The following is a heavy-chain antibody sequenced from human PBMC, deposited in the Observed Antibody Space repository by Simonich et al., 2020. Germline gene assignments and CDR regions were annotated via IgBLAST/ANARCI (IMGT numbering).Heavy chain of an antibody. D-gene: IGHD1-26*01. J-gene: IGHJ3*02. V-gene: IGHV3-30*07. Sequence: QVQLVESGGGVVQPGRSLRLSCAASGFTFSSYSMHWVRQATGKGIEGVEVISYDGSNKYDPYAVKGRFTISRDKSKNTLYLQMNSLRADDTAVYYCAREGAGNDAFDIWGQGTMVTVSS. CDR2: ISYDGSNK. CDR3: AREGAGNDAFDI. CDR1: GFTFSSYS.